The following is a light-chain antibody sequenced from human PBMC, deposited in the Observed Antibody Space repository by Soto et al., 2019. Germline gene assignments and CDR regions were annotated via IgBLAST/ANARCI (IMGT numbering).Light chain of an antibody. J-gene: IGKJ4*01. CDR2: AAS. CDR3: QQYRNWPPLT. V-gene: IGKV3-15*01. CDR1: QSVGSA. Sequence: EIVMTQSPATLSVSPGETATLSCRASQSVGSAVAWYQHRPGQAPRLLIVAASIRATGVPGRFSGGGSGTEFTRTSSSPQSEDFAAYYCQQYRNWPPLTFGGGTTVEIK.